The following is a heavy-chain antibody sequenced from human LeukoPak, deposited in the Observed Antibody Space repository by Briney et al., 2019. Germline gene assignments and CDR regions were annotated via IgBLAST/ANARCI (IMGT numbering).Heavy chain of an antibody. D-gene: IGHD6-13*01. Sequence: ASVKVSCKASGYTFTSYYMHWVRQAPGQGLEWMGIINPSGGSTSYAQKFQGRVTMTRDTSTSTVYMELSSLRSEDTAVYYCARVSYSRSYDYWYFDLWGRGTLVTVSS. CDR3: ARVSYSRSYDYWYFDL. CDR2: INPSGGST. V-gene: IGHV1-46*01. J-gene: IGHJ2*01. CDR1: GYTFTSYY.